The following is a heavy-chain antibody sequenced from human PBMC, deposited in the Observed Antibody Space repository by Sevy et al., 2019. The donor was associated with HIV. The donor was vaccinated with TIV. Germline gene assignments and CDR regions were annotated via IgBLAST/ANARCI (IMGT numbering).Heavy chain of an antibody. Sequence: GGSLRLSCAASRFTFSNYWMSWVRQAPGKGLEWVANIKQDGSEKYYVNSVKGRFTISRDNAKNSRYLQMNSLGAEDTAVYYCARERGSSFIVGATTCAFDIWGQGTMVTVSS. D-gene: IGHD1-26*01. V-gene: IGHV3-7*01. CDR3: ARERGSSFIVGATTCAFDI. CDR2: IKQDGSEK. CDR1: RFTFSNYW. J-gene: IGHJ3*02.